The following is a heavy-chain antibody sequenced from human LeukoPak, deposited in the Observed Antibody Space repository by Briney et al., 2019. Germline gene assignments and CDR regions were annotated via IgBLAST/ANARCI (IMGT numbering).Heavy chain of an antibody. J-gene: IGHJ1*01. Sequence: SQTLSLTCTVSGGSISSGSYYWSWIRQPAGKGLEWIGRIYTSGSTNYNPSLKSRVTISVDTSKNQFSLKLSSVTAADTAVYYCARERKVVRDGYNYCQHWGQGTLVTVSS. V-gene: IGHV4-61*02. CDR2: IYTSGST. D-gene: IGHD5-24*01. CDR3: ARERKVVRDGYNYCQH. CDR1: GGSISSGSYY.